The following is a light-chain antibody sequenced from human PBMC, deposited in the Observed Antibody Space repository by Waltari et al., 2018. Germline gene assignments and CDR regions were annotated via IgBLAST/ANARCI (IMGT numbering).Light chain of an antibody. CDR3: QQRSNWPLT. V-gene: IGKV3-11*01. CDR2: DAS. Sequence: EILLTQSPATLSLSPGERATPSCRASQSVTSYLAWYQQKPGHAPRLLIYDASDRATGIPARFSGSGSGTDFTLTISSLEPEDFAVYYCQQRSNWPLTFGGGTKVEIK. J-gene: IGKJ4*01. CDR1: QSVTSY.